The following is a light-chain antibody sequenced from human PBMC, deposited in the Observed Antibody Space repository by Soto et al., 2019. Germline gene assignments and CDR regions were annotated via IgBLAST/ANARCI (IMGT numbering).Light chain of an antibody. V-gene: IGKV2-30*01. CDR2: NVS. Sequence: DVVVTQSPLSLSVTLGQPASISCRSGRSLVFSDGNTYLHWFHQRPGQSPRRLIENVSKRDSGVPDRFTGSGSGTDFTLEISSVEAEDVGMYYCMHSIDWPTWTFGQGTKVEIK. J-gene: IGKJ1*01. CDR1: RSLVFSDGNTY. CDR3: MHSIDWPTWT.